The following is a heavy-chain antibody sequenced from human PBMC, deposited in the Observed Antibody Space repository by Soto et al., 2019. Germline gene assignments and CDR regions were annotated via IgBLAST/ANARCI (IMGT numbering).Heavy chain of an antibody. V-gene: IGHV5-51*01. J-gene: IGHJ3*02. CDR1: GSTFTNYW. CDR3: ARQGGRHGAFDI. D-gene: IGHD1-26*01. Sequence: GESLKISCKGSGSTFTNYWIGWVRQMPGKGLEWMGNIYPGDSDTTYSPSFQGQVTISADKSIITAYLQWSSLKASDTAMYYCARQGGRHGAFDIWGQGTLVTVSS. CDR2: IYPGDSDT.